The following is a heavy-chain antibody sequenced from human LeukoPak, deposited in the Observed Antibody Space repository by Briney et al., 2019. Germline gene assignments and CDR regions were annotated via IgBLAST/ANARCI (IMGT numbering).Heavy chain of an antibody. J-gene: IGHJ5*02. V-gene: IGHV3-23*01. Sequence: GGSLRLSCAASGFTFRSYAMNWVRQAPGKGLEWVSAISGSGDSTYYADSVKGRFTISRDNSQNTLYLQMNSLGAEDTAIYYCAKDRIASPPQGRFDPWGQGTLVTVSS. CDR2: ISGSGDST. D-gene: IGHD6-6*01. CDR3: AKDRIASPPQGRFDP. CDR1: GFTFRSYA.